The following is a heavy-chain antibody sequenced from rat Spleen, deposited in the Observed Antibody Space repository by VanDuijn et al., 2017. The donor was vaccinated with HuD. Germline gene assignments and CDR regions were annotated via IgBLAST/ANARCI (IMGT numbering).Heavy chain of an antibody. D-gene: IGHD1-5*01. Sequence: VQLKESGPGLVQPSQTLSLTCSVSGFSLTDYSVHWVRQPPGKGLEWMGVMWSGGSTAYNSALKSRLSISRDTSKSQVFLKMNSLQTEDTATYYCAREGIGTTTDYWGQEVMVTVSS. CDR3: AREGIGTTTDY. CDR2: MWSGGST. J-gene: IGHJ2*01. CDR1: GFSLTDYS. V-gene: IGHV2S63*01.